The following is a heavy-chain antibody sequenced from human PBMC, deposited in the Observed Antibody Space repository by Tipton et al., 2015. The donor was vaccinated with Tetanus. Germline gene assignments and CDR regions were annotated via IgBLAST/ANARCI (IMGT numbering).Heavy chain of an antibody. CDR2: IYPNSGGT. Sequence: QLVQSGAEVKKPGASVKVSCKASGYTFTGYYMHWVRQAPGQGLEWMGWIYPNSGGTNYAQKFQGRVTMTRDTSISTAYMELSRLRSDDTAVYYCARGTFITMIVVVIDYGMDVWGQGTTVTVSS. D-gene: IGHD3-22*01. V-gene: IGHV1-2*02. J-gene: IGHJ6*02. CDR1: GYTFTGYY. CDR3: ARGTFITMIVVVIDYGMDV.